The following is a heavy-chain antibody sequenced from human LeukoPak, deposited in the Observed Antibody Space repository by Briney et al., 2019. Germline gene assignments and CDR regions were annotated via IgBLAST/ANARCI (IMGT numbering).Heavy chain of an antibody. V-gene: IGHV3-13*01. CDR3: ARGEPGTMIVQGNAFDI. CDR1: GFTFSSYV. Sequence: GGSLRLSCAASGFTFSSYVMHWVRQATGKGLEWVSAIGTAGDTYYPGSVKGRFTISRENAKNSLYLQMNSLRAGDTAVYYCARGEPGTMIVQGNAFDIWGQGTMVTVSS. CDR2: IGTAGDT. D-gene: IGHD3-22*01. J-gene: IGHJ3*02.